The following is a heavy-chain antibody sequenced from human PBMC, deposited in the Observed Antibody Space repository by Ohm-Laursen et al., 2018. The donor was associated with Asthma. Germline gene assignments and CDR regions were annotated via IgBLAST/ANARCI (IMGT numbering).Heavy chain of an antibody. CDR2: ISHDGSNK. J-gene: IGHJ6*02. D-gene: IGHD4-11*01. CDR1: GFTFSSYA. CDR3: ARGEVPVYYYGLDD. Sequence: SLRLSCTASGFTFSSYAMHWVRQAPGKGLAWVAVISHDGSNKYYADSVKGRFTISRDNSKTTLHLQMNSLRAEDTAVYYCARGEVPVYYYGLDDWGQGTTVTVSS. V-gene: IGHV3-30-3*01.